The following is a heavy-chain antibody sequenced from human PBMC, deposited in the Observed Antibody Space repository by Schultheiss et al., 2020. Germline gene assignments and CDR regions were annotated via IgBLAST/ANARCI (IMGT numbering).Heavy chain of an antibody. CDR3: ARGFYYGSGRHNAFDI. CDR1: GYSFTTEW. Sequence: GESLKISCKGSGYSFTTEWIGWVRQMPGKGLEWMGIIYPGDSDTRYSPSFQGQVTISADKSISTAYLQWSSLKASDTAMYYCARGFYYGSGRHNAFDIWGQGTMVTVSS. D-gene: IGHD3-10*01. V-gene: IGHV5-51*01. CDR2: IYPGDSDT. J-gene: IGHJ3*02.